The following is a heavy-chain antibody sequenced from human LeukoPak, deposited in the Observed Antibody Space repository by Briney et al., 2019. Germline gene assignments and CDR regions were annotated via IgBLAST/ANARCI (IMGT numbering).Heavy chain of an antibody. Sequence: ASVKVSCKASGGTFSSYAISWVRQAPGQGLEWMGRIIPIFGTANYAQKFQGRVTITTDESTSTAYMELSSLRSEDTAVYYCPRGRADVTTREFDYWGQGTLVTVSS. CDR1: GGTFSSYA. J-gene: IGHJ4*02. CDR3: PRGRADVTTREFDY. D-gene: IGHD4-11*01. CDR2: IIPIFGTA. V-gene: IGHV1-69*05.